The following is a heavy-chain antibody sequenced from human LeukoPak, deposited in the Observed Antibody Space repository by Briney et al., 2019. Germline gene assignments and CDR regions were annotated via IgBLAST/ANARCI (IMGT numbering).Heavy chain of an antibody. Sequence: ASVTVSCKASGYTFTSYGISWVRQAPGQGLEWMGWISAYNGNTNYAQKLQGRVTMTTDTSTSTAYMELRSLRSDDTAVYYCARDGDSTPAVQIYYMDVWGKGTTVTVSS. CDR3: ARDGDSTPAVQIYYMDV. CDR1: GYTFTSYG. D-gene: IGHD2/OR15-2a*01. V-gene: IGHV1-18*01. CDR2: ISAYNGNT. J-gene: IGHJ6*03.